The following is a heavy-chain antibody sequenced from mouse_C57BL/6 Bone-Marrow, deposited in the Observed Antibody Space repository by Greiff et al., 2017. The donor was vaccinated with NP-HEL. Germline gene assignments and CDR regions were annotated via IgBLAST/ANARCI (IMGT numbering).Heavy chain of an antibody. CDR1: GFTFSSYG. CDR2: ISSGGSYT. V-gene: IGHV5-6*01. J-gene: IGHJ1*03. Sequence: EVHLVESGGDLVKPGGSLKLSCAASGFTFSSYGMSWVRQTPDKRLEWVATISSGGSYTYYPDSVKGRFTISRDNAKNTLYLQMSSLKSEDTAMYYCARHALNPFDVWGTGTTVTVSS. CDR3: ARHALNPFDV.